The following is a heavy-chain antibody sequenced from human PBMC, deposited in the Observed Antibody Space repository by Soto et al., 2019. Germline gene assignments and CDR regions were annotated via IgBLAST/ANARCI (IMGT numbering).Heavy chain of an antibody. V-gene: IGHV1-69*12. CDR3: ARVGEGYDFWSGWDAKTDY. D-gene: IGHD3-3*01. CDR2: IIPIFGTA. J-gene: IGHJ4*02. Sequence: QVQLVQSGAEVKKPGSSVKVSCKASGGTFSSYAISWVRQAPGQGLEWMGGIIPIFGTANYAQKCQGRVTIAADESTSTAYMELSSLRSEDTAVYYCARVGEGYDFWSGWDAKTDYWGQGTLVTVSS. CDR1: GGTFSSYA.